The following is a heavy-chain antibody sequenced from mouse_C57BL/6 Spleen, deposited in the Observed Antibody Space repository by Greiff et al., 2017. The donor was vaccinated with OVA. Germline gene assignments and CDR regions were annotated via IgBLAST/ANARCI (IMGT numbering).Heavy chain of an antibody. J-gene: IGHJ3*01. CDR1: GYTFTSYW. CDR3: AREDYGSSWFAY. V-gene: IGHV1-59*01. Sequence: VQLQQPGAELVRPGTSVKLSCKASGYTFTSYWMHWVKQRPGQGLEWIGVIDPSDSYTNYNQKFKGKATLTVDTSSSTAYMQLSSLTSEDSAVYYCAREDYGSSWFAYWGQGTLVTVSA. D-gene: IGHD1-1*01. CDR2: IDPSDSYT.